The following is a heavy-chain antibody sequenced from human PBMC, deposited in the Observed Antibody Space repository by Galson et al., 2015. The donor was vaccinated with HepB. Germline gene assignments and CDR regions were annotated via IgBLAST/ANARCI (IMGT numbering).Heavy chain of an antibody. D-gene: IGHD6-19*01. J-gene: IGHJ4*02. Sequence: TLSLTCSVSGASVNNGLYSWTWIRQPAGKGLEWIGRTYFSGTTDYNPSLKARVSISIDTFKNQFSLRLTAVTAADTAVCYCARGTGWSPEGYWGQGILVAVSS. V-gene: IGHV4-61*02. CDR1: GASVNNGLYS. CDR3: ARGTGWSPEGY. CDR2: TYFSGTT.